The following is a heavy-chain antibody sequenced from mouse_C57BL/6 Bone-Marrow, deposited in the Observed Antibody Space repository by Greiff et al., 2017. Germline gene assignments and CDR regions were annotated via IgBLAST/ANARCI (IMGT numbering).Heavy chain of an antibody. V-gene: IGHV5-6*02. CDR1: GFTFSSYG. CDR3: ARRGRRGYFDV. D-gene: IGHD1-1*01. J-gene: IGHJ1*03. CDR2: ISRSGSCT. Sequence: EVMLVESGGDLVKPGGSLKLSCAASGFTFSSYGMSWVRQTPDKRLEWVATISRSGSCTYYPYSVKGRFTISRDNAKNTLTLQMSSLKSEDTAMYYCARRGRRGYFDVWGTGTTVTVSS.